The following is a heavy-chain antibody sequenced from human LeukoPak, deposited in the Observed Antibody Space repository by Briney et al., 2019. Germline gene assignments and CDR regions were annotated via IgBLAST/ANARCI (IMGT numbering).Heavy chain of an antibody. Sequence: GGSLRLSCAASGFTVSNNYMSWVCQAPGKGLEWVSVIYSGGDTYYADSVKGRFTISRHNSKNTVYLQMNSRRAEDTAVYYCARGVQTEPWGQGPLVTVSS. CDR2: IYSGGDT. CDR3: ARGVQTEP. J-gene: IGHJ5*02. CDR1: GFTVSNNY. V-gene: IGHV3-53*04.